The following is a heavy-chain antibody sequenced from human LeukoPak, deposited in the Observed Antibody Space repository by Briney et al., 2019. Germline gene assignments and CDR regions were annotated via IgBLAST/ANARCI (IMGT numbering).Heavy chain of an antibody. CDR3: ARLEMATDWGYNWFDP. V-gene: IGHV5-51*01. Sequence: GESLKISCKGSGYSFTSYWIGWVRQMPGKGLEWMGIIYPGDSDTRYSPSFQGQVTISADKSISTAYLQWSSLKAPDTAMYYCARLEMATDWGYNWFDPWGQGTLVTVSS. CDR1: GYSFTSYW. J-gene: IGHJ5*02. CDR2: IYPGDSDT. D-gene: IGHD5-24*01.